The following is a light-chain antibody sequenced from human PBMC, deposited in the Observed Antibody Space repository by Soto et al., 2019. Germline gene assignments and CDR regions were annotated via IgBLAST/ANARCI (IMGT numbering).Light chain of an antibody. CDR3: QKYNSAPHT. Sequence: DVQMTPPPPSLSASIGDRVTITCRASQGISDYLAWYQQRPGKVPKLLIYAASTLQSGVPSRFSASGSGTDFTLTISSLQPEDVATYYCQKYNSAPHTFGPGTKVDIK. V-gene: IGKV1-27*01. J-gene: IGKJ3*01. CDR1: QGISDY. CDR2: AAS.